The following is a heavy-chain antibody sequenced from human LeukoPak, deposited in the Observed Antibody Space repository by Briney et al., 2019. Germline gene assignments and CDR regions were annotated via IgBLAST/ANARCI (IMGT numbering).Heavy chain of an antibody. V-gene: IGHV3-66*02. CDR1: GFTVSSNY. D-gene: IGHD5-18*01. CDR3: VRVGYSYGYGDWNHFDY. Sequence: GGSLRLSCAASGFTVSSNYMSWVRQAPGKGLEWVSIIYSGGSTYYADSVKGRFTISRDNSKKPLYLQMNSLRAEDTAVYFCVRVGYSYGYGDWNHFDYWGQGTLVTVSS. J-gene: IGHJ4*02. CDR2: IYSGGST.